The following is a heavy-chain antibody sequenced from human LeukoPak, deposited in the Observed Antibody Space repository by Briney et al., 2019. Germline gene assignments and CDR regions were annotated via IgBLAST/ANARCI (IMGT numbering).Heavy chain of an antibody. V-gene: IGHV4-39*01. D-gene: IGHD3-22*01. CDR3: ARQRRQNYYGSSGYSDF. CDR2: IHYSGST. J-gene: IGHJ4*02. CDR1: GGSISSSSYY. Sequence: SETLSLTCTVSGGSISSSSYYWGWIRQPPGKGLEWIGSIHYSGSTYYNPSLKSRVTMSVDTSKNQFSLKLSSVTAADTAVYYCARQRRQNYYGSSGYSDFWGQGTLVTVSS.